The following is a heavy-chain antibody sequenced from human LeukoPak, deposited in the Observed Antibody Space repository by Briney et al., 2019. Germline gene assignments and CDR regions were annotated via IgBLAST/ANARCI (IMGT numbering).Heavy chain of an antibody. D-gene: IGHD2-15*01. V-gene: IGHV3-7*01. J-gene: IGHJ4*02. CDR2: IKQDGSEK. Sequence: QSGGSLRLSCAASGFTFSSYWMSWVRQAPGKGLEWVANIKQDGSEKYYVDSVKGRFTISRDNAKKSLYLQMNSLRAEDTAVYYCARDRVVVVAATLNGHFDYWGQGTLVTVSS. CDR3: ARDRVVVVAATLNGHFDY. CDR1: GFTFSSYW.